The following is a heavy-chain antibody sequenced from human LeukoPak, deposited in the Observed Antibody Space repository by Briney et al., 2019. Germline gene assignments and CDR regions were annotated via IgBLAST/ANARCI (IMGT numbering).Heavy chain of an antibody. Sequence: PGGSLRLSCSASGFTFSIYAMHWDRQAPGKGLEYLSGINNNGGTTNYADSVKGRFTISRDNFKNTLYLQMSSLRPEDTAVYYCVKTMVTFGGIIRADAFDIWGQGTMVTVSS. D-gene: IGHD3-16*01. CDR3: VKTMVTFGGIIRADAFDI. J-gene: IGHJ3*02. CDR2: INNNGGTT. V-gene: IGHV3-64D*06. CDR1: GFTFSIYA.